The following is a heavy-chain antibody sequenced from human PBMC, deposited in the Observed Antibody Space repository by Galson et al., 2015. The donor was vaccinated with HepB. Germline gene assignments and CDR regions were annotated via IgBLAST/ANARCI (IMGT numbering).Heavy chain of an antibody. D-gene: IGHD2-2*01. J-gene: IGHJ5*02. V-gene: IGHV1-69*13. CDR2: IIPIFGTA. CDR3: ARDYCSSTSCYGDWFDP. Sequence: SVKVSCKASGGTFSSYAISWVRQAPGQGLEWMGGIIPIFGTANYAQKFQGRVTITADESTSTAYMELSRLRSDDTAVYYCARDYCSSTSCYGDWFDPWGQGTLVTVSS. CDR1: GGTFSSYA.